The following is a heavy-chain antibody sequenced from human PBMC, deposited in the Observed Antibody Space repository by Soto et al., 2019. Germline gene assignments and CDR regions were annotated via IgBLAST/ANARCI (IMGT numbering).Heavy chain of an antibody. CDR1: GFTVSDYN. J-gene: IGHJ4*02. CDR2: ITNDGSNK. Sequence: GGSLRLSCAASGFTVSDYNMHWVRQAPGKGLEWVAFITNDGSNKYYADSVKGRFTISRDNSKSTLFLQMNSLRIEDTAVYYCVKDKGVTAQKYYFDYWGQGTLVTVSS. CDR3: VKDKGVTAQKYYFDY. D-gene: IGHD2-8*01. V-gene: IGHV3-30*02.